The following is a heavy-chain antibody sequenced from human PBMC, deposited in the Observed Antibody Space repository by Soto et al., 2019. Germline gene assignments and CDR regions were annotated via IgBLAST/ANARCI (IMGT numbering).Heavy chain of an antibody. CDR1: GGFISRGCYY. Sequence: SETLSLTCPVSGGFISRGCYYWRWTRQHPGKGLEWIGYIYYSGSTYYNPSLKSRVTISVDTSKNQFSLKLSSVTAADTAVYYCATAYYDFWSAYSNWFDPWGQGTLVTVSS. J-gene: IGHJ5*02. V-gene: IGHV4-31*03. CDR3: ATAYYDFWSAYSNWFDP. D-gene: IGHD3-3*01. CDR2: IYYSGST.